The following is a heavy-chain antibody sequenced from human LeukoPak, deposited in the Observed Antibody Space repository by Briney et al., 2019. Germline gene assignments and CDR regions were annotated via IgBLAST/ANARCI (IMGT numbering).Heavy chain of an antibody. CDR2: IYYSGST. CDR3: ARATVGDYYDSSGPPPHLIGAVDY. J-gene: IGHJ4*02. D-gene: IGHD3-22*01. V-gene: IGHV4-59*01. CDR1: GGSISSYY. Sequence: PSETLSLTCTVSGGSISSYYWSWIRQPPGKGLEWIGYIYYSGSTNYNPSLKSRVTISVDTSKNQFSLKLSSVTAADTAVYYCARATVGDYYDSSGPPPHLIGAVDYWGQGTLVTVSS.